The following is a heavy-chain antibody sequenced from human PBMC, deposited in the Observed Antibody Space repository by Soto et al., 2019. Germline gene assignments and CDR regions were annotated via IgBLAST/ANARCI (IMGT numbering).Heavy chain of an antibody. Sequence: GGSLRLSCAASGFTFSSYGMHWVRQAPGKGLEWVAVISYDGSNKYYADSVKGRLTISRDNSKNTRYLQMNSLRAEDTAVYYCAKVGIYGDYFDYWGQGTLVTVSS. J-gene: IGHJ4*02. CDR3: AKVGIYGDYFDY. V-gene: IGHV3-30*18. CDR1: GFTFSSYG. D-gene: IGHD4-17*01. CDR2: ISYDGSNK.